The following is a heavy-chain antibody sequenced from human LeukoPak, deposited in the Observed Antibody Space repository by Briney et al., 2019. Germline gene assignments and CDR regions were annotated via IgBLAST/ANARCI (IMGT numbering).Heavy chain of an antibody. CDR1: GYSISSGYY. V-gene: IGHV4-38-2*01. CDR3: ARGGVLLWFGESHDAFDI. D-gene: IGHD3-10*01. CDR2: IYHSGST. Sequence: SETLSLTCAVSGYSISSGYYWGWIRQPPGKGLEWIGSIYHSGSTYYNPSLKSRVTISVDTSKNQFSLKLSSVTAADTAVYYCARGGVLLWFGESHDAFDIWGQGTMVTVSS. J-gene: IGHJ3*02.